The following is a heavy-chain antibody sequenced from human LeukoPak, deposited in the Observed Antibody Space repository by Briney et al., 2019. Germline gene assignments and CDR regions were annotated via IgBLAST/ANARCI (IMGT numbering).Heavy chain of an antibody. CDR2: TGGGDDI. D-gene: IGHD1-7*01. CDR1: GFTFSTHA. CDR3: AKDATPGNSMWDYFDY. V-gene: IGHV3-23*01. J-gene: IGHJ4*02. Sequence: GGSPRLSCAASGFTFSTHAMSWVRQAPGKGLEYVSGTGGGDDIHYADSVKGRFTVSRDNSKNTLFLQMNSLRAEDTAVYYCAKDATPGNSMWDYFDYWDQGTLVTASS.